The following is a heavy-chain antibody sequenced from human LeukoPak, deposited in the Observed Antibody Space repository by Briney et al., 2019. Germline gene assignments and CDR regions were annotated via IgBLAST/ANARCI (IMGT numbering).Heavy chain of an antibody. J-gene: IGHJ3*02. D-gene: IGHD3-22*01. CDR1: GFTFSNYA. Sequence: ARSLRLSCAASGFTFSNYAMHWVRQAPGKGLEWVAVISYDGTNKYYADAVKSRFTVSRDDSKNTMYLQMNSLRAEDTAMYYCARALMSYDSSGFGGAFDIWGQGTMVTVSS. V-gene: IGHV3-30-3*01. CDR3: ARALMSYDSSGFGGAFDI. CDR2: ISYDGTNK.